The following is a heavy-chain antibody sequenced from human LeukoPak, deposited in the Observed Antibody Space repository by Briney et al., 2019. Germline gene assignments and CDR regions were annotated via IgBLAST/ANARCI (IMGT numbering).Heavy chain of an antibody. D-gene: IGHD1-1*01. CDR2: ISPTGGAI. CDR3: ASGIRERGFDS. CDR1: GFTFSSDS. V-gene: IGHV3-21*01. Sequence: GGALRLSCAPSGFTFSSDSMNWVRQAPGRGREWVSSISPTGGAIFYADSVRGRFTISRDSAKSSLFLQMNSLKAEDTALYFCASGIRERGFDSWGQGTLVTVSS. J-gene: IGHJ4*02.